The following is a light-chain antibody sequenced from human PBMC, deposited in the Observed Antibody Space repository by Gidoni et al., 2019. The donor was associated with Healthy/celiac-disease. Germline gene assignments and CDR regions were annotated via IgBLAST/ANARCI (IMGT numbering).Light chain of an antibody. CDR2: QDS. J-gene: IGLJ2*01. CDR3: QAWDSSTVV. V-gene: IGLV3-1*01. Sequence: SYELTQPPSVSVSPGLTASITCSGDNLGDKYACWYQKKPGQSPVLVIYQDSKRPTGIPERFSGSNSGNTATLTISGTQARDEADYYCQAWDSSTVVFGGGTKLTGL. CDR1: NLGDKY.